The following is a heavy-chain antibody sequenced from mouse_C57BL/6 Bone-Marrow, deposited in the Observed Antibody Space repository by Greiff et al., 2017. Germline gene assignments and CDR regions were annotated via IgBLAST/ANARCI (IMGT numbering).Heavy chain of an antibody. Sequence: VQLQQPGAELVKPGASVKMSCKASGYTFTSYWITWVKQRPGQGLEWIGDIYPGSGSTNYNEKFKSKATLTVDTSSSTAYMQLSSLTSEDSAVYYCARIYGRRRGNAMDYWGQGTSVTVSS. CDR3: ARIYGRRRGNAMDY. D-gene: IGHD2-1*01. J-gene: IGHJ4*01. V-gene: IGHV1-55*01. CDR1: GYTFTSYW. CDR2: IYPGSGST.